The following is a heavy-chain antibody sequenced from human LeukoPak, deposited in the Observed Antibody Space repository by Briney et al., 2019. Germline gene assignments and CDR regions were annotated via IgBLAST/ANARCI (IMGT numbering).Heavy chain of an antibody. J-gene: IGHJ5*02. CDR1: GFTFSSYS. CDR2: IGSSSSYI. CDR3: ARGLGYCSSTSCSNWFDP. Sequence: PGGSLRLSCAASGFTFSSYSMNWVRQAPGKGLEWVSCIGSSSSYIYYADSVKGRFTISRDNAKNSLYLQMNSLRAEDTALHHCARGLGYCSSTSCSNWFDPWGQGTLVTVSS. D-gene: IGHD2-2*01. V-gene: IGHV3-21*04.